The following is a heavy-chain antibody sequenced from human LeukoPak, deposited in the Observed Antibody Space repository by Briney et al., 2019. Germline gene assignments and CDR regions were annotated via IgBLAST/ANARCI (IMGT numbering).Heavy chain of an antibody. D-gene: IGHD3-22*01. CDR1: GGTFSSYA. V-gene: IGHV1-69*06. J-gene: IGHJ4*02. Sequence: SVKVSCKASGGTFSSYAISWVRQAPGQGLEWMGGIIPIFGTANYAQKFQGRVTITADKSTSTAYMELSSLRSEDTAVYYCASFGWYYYDSSGYFSKLKDFDYWGQGTLVTVSS. CDR3: ASFGWYYYDSSGYFSKLKDFDY. CDR2: IIPIFGTA.